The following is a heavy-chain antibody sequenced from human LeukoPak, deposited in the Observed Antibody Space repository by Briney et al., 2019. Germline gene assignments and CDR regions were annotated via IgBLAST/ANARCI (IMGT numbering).Heavy chain of an antibody. D-gene: IGHD3-10*01. CDR3: ARDAYGSGSYYFTIMDV. CDR1: GGSISSYY. J-gene: IGHJ6*02. V-gene: IGHV4-4*07. CDR2: IYTSGST. Sequence: SETLSLTCTVSGGSISSYYWSWIRQPAGKGLEWIGRIYTSGSTNYNPSLKSRVTMSVDTSKNQFSLKLSSVTAADTAVYYCARDAYGSGSYYFTIMDVWGQGTTVTVSS.